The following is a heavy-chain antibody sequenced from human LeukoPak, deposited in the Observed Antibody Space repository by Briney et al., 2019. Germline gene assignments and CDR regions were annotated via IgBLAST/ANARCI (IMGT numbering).Heavy chain of an antibody. J-gene: IGHJ4*02. D-gene: IGHD2/OR15-2a*01. V-gene: IGHV5-10-1*01. CDR2: MDPSDYYT. CDR3: ATGQNIGQADY. CDR1: GYSFTSYW. Sequence: GESLKISCKGSGYSFTSYWISWVRQMPGKGLEWMGRMDPSDYYTNYSPSFQGHVTISADKSISTAYLQWSSLKASDTAMYYCATGQNIGQADYWGQGTLVTVSS.